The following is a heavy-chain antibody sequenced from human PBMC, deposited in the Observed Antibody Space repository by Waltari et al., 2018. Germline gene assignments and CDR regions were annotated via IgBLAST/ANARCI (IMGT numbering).Heavy chain of an antibody. V-gene: IGHV4-34*01. D-gene: IGHD3-3*01. J-gene: IGHJ4*02. Sequence: QVQLQQWGAGLLKPSETLSLTCAVYGGSFSGYYWSWIRQPPGKGLEWIGEINHSGSTNYTPSLKSRVTISVDTSKNKFSLKLSSVTAADTAVYYCARGWDYDFWSGYYRAFDYWGQGTLVTVSS. CDR3: ARGWDYDFWSGYYRAFDY. CDR2: INHSGST. CDR1: GGSFSGYY.